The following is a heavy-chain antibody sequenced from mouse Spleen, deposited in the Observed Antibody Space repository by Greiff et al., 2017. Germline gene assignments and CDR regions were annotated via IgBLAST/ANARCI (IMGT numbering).Heavy chain of an antibody. J-gene: IGHJ2*01. CDR2: IYPGSGNT. V-gene: IGHV1-76*01. CDR1: GYTFTDYY. CDR3: ARECKLGPYFDY. Sequence: VQLQQSGAELVRPGASVKLSCKASGYTFTDYYINWVKQRPGQGLEWIARIYPGSGNTYYNEKFKGKATLTAEKSSSTAYMQLSSLTSEDSAVYFCARECKLGPYFDYWGQGTTLTVSS. D-gene: IGHD4-1*01.